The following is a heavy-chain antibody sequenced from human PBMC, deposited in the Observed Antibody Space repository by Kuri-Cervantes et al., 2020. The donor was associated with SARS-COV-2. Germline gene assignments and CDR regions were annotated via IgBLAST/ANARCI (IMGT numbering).Heavy chain of an antibody. V-gene: IGHV3-74*03. CDR1: GFAFTRHW. D-gene: IGHD6-25*01. J-gene: IGHJ4*02. Sequence: GESLKISCAGTGFAFTRHWMHWVRQIPGKGFLWVARINAGGRATAYADSVKGRFTISRDNAKNTLFLHMNSLRAEDTAIYHCARDLVDAANPTDHPMFDSWGQGTLVTVSS. CDR3: ARDLVDAANPTDHPMFDS. CDR2: INAGGRAT.